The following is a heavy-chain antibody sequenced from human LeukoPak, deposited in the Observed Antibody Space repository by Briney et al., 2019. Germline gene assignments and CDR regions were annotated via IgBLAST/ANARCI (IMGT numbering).Heavy chain of an antibody. CDR1: GGSISSSSYY. Sequence: SETLSLTCTVSGGSISSSSYYWGWIRQPPGKGLEWIGSIYYSGSTYYNPSLKSRVTISVDTSKNQFSLKLSSVTAADTAVYYCARDVELWFGTLTGAFDIWGQGTMVTVSS. D-gene: IGHD3-10*01. CDR2: IYYSGST. CDR3: ARDVELWFGTLTGAFDI. V-gene: IGHV4-39*07. J-gene: IGHJ3*02.